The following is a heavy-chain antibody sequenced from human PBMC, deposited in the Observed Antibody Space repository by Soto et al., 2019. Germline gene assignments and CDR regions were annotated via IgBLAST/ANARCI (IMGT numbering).Heavy chain of an antibody. CDR3: ARLRRDGYTYDY. CDR2: IYYSGST. CDR1: GGSISSSSYY. Sequence: QLQLQESGPGLVKPSETLSLTCTVSGGSISSSSYYWGWIRHPQGKGLEWIGSIYYSGSTYYNPSLKSRVTISVDTSKNQSSLKLSSVTAADTAVYYCARLRRDGYTYDYWGKGTLVTVSS. D-gene: IGHD5-12*01. V-gene: IGHV4-39*01. J-gene: IGHJ4*02.